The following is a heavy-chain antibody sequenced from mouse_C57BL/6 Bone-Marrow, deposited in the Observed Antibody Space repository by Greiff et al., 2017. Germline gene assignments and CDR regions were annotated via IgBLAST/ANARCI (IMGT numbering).Heavy chain of an antibody. V-gene: IGHV1-50*01. Sequence: QVQLQQPGAELVKPGASVKLSCKASGYTFTSYWMQWVKQRPGQGLEWIGEIDPSDSYTNYNQKFKGKATLTVDTSSSTANMQLSSLTSEDSAVYYCARWLLRLDYWGQGTTLTVSS. J-gene: IGHJ2*01. CDR2: IDPSDSYT. CDR3: ARWLLRLDY. CDR1: GYTFTSYW. D-gene: IGHD1-2*01.